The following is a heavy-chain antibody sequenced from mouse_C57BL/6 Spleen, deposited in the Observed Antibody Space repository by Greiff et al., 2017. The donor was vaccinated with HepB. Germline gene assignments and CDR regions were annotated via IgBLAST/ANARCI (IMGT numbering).Heavy chain of an antibody. J-gene: IGHJ3*01. CDR3: ARMDYGSSDFAY. CDR2: INPNNGGT. Sequence: VQLQQSGPELVKPGASVKISCKASGYTFTDYNMDWVKQSHGKSLEWIGDINPNNGGTIYNQKFKGKATLTVDKSSSTAYMELRSLTSEDTAVYYCARMDYGSSDFAYWGQGTLVTVSA. CDR1: GYTFTDYN. D-gene: IGHD1-1*01. V-gene: IGHV1-18*01.